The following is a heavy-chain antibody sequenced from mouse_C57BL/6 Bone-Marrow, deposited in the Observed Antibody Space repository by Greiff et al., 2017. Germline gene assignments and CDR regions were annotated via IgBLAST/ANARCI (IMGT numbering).Heavy chain of an antibody. CDR3: TTTYDDDDGFAY. CDR2: IDPENGDT. D-gene: IGHD2-4*01. Sequence: VQLQQSGAELVRPGASVKLSCTASGFNIKDDYMHWVKQRPEQGLEWIGWIDPENGDTEYASKFQGKATITADTSSNTAYLQLSSLTSEDTAVYDCTTTYDDDDGFAYWGQGTLVTVSA. CDR1: GFNIKDDY. V-gene: IGHV14-4*01. J-gene: IGHJ3*01.